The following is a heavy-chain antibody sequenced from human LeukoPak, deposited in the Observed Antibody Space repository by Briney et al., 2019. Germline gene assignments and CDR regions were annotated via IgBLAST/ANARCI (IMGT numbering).Heavy chain of an antibody. CDR3: ARERGYSGYDYGVVY. V-gene: IGHV1-18*01. CDR2: ISAYNGNT. D-gene: IGHD5-12*01. CDR1: GYTFTSYG. Sequence: ASVKVSCKASGYTFTSYGISWVRQAPGQGLEWMGWISAYNGNTNYAQKLQGRVTMTTDTSTSTAYMELRSLRSDDTAVYYCARERGYSGYDYGVVYWGQGTLVTVSS. J-gene: IGHJ4*02.